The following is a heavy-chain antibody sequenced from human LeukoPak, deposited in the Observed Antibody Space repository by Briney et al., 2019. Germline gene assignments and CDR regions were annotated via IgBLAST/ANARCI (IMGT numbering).Heavy chain of an antibody. CDR2: IIPIFGTA. CDR1: GGTFSSYA. D-gene: IGHD1-1*01. CDR3: ARTSGGVKPWKSLDY. V-gene: IGHV1-69*05. J-gene: IGHJ4*02. Sequence: ASVKVSCKASGGTFSSYAISWVRQAPGQGREWMGRIIPIFGTANYAQKFQGRVTINTDESTSTAYMELSSLRSEDTAVYYCARTSGGVKPWKSLDYWGQGTLVTVSS.